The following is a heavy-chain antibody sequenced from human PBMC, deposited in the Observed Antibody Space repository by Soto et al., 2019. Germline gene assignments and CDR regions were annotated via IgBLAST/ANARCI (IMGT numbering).Heavy chain of an antibody. J-gene: IGHJ6*03. CDR1: GGSFSGYY. CDR2: INHSGST. Sequence: QVQLQQWGAGLLKPSETLSLTCAVYGGSFSGYYWSWIRQPPGKGLEWIGEINHSGSTNYNPSLKSRVTISVDTSKNQFSLKLSSVTAADTAVYYCARGFYSNYVFGGGGGYYMDVWGKGTTVTVSS. D-gene: IGHD4-4*01. V-gene: IGHV4-34*01. CDR3: ARGFYSNYVFGGGGGYYMDV.